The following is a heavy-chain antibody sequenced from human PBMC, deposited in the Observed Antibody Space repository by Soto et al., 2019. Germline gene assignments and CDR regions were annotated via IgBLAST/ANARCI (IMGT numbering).Heavy chain of an antibody. CDR1: GFTFSSYA. D-gene: IGHD1-26*01. Sequence: PGGSLRLSCAASGFTFSSYAMSWVRQAPGKGLEWVSAISGSGGSTYYADSVKGRFTISRDNSKNTLYLQMNSLRAEDTAVYYCAKARENYYYYYGMDVWGQGTTVTVSS. J-gene: IGHJ6*02. CDR2: ISGSGGST. V-gene: IGHV3-23*01. CDR3: AKARENYYYYYGMDV.